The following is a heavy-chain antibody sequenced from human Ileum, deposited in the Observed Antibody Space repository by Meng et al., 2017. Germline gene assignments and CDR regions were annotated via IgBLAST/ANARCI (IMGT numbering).Heavy chain of an antibody. J-gene: IGHJ4*02. CDR1: GFTFSSYE. V-gene: IGHV3-48*03. CDR3: LGGWGWCAGSVDY. Sequence: GESLKISCAASGFTFSSYEMNWVRQAPGKGLEWVSYISCSGSIIYYADSVKGRFTISRDNAKNSLYLQMNSLRAEDTAVYDCLGGWGWCAGSVDYWGQGTLVTVSS. CDR2: ISCSGSII. D-gene: IGHD3-10*01.